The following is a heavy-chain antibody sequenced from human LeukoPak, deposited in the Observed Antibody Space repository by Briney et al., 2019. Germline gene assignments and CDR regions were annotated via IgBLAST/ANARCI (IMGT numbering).Heavy chain of an antibody. J-gene: IGHJ6*04. D-gene: IGHD3-10*02. CDR2: ISTSSSYI. V-gene: IGHV3-21*04. CDR1: GLTFSTYT. Sequence: GGSLRLSCAASGLTFSTYTMNWVRQAPGKGLEWVSSISTSSSYIYYADSVKGRFTTSRDNAKNSLYLQMNSLRAEDTAVYYCAKLGITMIGGVWGKGTTVTISS. CDR3: AKLGITMIGGV.